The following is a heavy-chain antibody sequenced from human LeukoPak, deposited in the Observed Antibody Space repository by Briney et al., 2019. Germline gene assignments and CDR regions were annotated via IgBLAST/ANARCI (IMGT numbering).Heavy chain of an antibody. J-gene: IGHJ6*03. CDR1: GFTFSSYS. D-gene: IGHD3-3*01. CDR2: ISSSSSTI. Sequence: PGGSLRLSCAASGFTFSSYSMNWVRQAPGKGLEWVSYISSSSSTIYYADSVKGRFTISRDNAKNSLYLQMNSLRAEDTAVYYCARDRKYYDFWSGYPYYYYYMDVWGKGTTATVSS. V-gene: IGHV3-48*01. CDR3: ARDRKYYDFWSGYPYYYYYMDV.